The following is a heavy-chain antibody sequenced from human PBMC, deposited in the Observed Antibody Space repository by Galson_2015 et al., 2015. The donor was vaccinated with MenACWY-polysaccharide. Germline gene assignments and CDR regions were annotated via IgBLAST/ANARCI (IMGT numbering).Heavy chain of an antibody. V-gene: IGHV7-4-1*02. CDR1: GYTFTSYA. CDR3: AREESEIPNPVLSWYPNYYYYYYGMDV. CDR2: INTNTGNP. Sequence: SVKVSCKASGYTFTSYAMNWVRQAPGQGLEWMGWINTNTGNPTYAQGFTGRFVFSLDTSVSTAYLQISSLKAEDTAVYYCAREESEIPNPVLSWYPNYYYYYYGMDVWGQGTTVTVSS. J-gene: IGHJ6*02. D-gene: IGHD6-13*01.